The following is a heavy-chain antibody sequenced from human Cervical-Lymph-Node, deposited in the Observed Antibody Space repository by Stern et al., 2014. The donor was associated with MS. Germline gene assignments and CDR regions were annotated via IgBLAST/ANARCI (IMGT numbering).Heavy chain of an antibody. J-gene: IGHJ4*02. CDR2: IWYDGSNK. D-gene: IGHD6-6*01. Sequence: VQLEESGGGVVQPGRSLRRSCAASGFTFRSYGMHWVRPTPGKGLEWVADIWYDGSNKYYDDYVKGRLNMSREQSEKMMNRQMNSLRAEDTAVYYCAIGDSSSPLEYWGQGPLVTVSS. CDR1: GFTFRSYG. V-gene: IGHV3-33*01. CDR3: AIGDSSSPLEY.